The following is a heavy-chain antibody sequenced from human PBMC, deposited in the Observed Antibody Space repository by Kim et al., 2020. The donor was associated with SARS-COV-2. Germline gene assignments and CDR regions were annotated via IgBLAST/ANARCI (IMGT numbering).Heavy chain of an antibody. V-gene: IGHV4-39*01. CDR1: GGSISSSSYY. D-gene: IGHD4-17*01. Sequence: SETLSLTCTVSGGSISSSSYYWGWIRQPPGKGLEWIGSIYYSGSTYYNPSLKSRVTISVDTSKIQFSLKLSSVTAADTAVYYCARLAVTSDLGYYYGMDVWGQGTTVTVSS. CDR2: IYYSGST. CDR3: ARLAVTSDLGYYYGMDV. J-gene: IGHJ6*02.